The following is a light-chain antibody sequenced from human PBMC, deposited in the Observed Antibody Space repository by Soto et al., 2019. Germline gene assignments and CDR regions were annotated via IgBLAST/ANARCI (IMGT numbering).Light chain of an antibody. J-gene: IGKJ1*01. V-gene: IGKV3-15*01. Sequence: ENVLTQSPGTLSLSPGERATLSCRASQSVSSRLAWYQQKRGQAPRLLIYGASTRATGIPARFSGSGSGTEFTLTISSLQSEDFAVYYCQQYNNWPPWTFGQGTKVDIK. CDR2: GAS. CDR3: QQYNNWPPWT. CDR1: QSVSSR.